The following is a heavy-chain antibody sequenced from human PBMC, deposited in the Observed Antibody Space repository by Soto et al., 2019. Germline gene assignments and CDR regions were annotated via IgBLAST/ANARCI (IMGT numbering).Heavy chain of an antibody. J-gene: IGHJ4*02. D-gene: IGHD3-10*01. CDR2: INHSGST. V-gene: IGHV4-34*01. Sequence: PSETLSLTCAVYGGSFSGYYWSWIRQPPGKGLEWIGEINHSGSTNYNPSLKSRVTISVDTSKNQFSLKLSSVTAADTAVYYCARRTEYYFDYWGQGTLVTVSS. CDR3: ARRTEYYFDY. CDR1: GGSFSGYY.